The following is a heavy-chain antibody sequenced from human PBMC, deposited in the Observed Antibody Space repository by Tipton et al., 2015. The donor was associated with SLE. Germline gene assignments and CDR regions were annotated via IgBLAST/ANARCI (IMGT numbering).Heavy chain of an antibody. V-gene: IGHV4-59*12. CDR3: ARGRRGYTAYVVPDY. CDR2: IYYSGST. CDR1: GGSISSYS. Sequence: TLSLTCTVSGGSISSYSWSWIRQPPGKGLEWIGYIYYSGSTNYNPSLKSRVTISVDTSKNQFSLKLSSLTAADTAVDYCARGRRGYTAYVVPDYWGQATQVSVSS. D-gene: IGHD6-13*01. J-gene: IGHJ4*02.